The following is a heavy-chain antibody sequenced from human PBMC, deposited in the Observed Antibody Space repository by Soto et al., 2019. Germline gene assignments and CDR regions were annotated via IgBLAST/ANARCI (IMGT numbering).Heavy chain of an antibody. V-gene: IGHV3-64D*06. J-gene: IGHJ3*02. D-gene: IGHD3-10*01. CDR2: ISSNGGST. CDR3: VKGVSGFRDDAFNI. CDR1: GFTFNNYA. Sequence: GGSLRLSCSASGFTFNNYAMHWVRQAPGKGLEYVSAISSNGGSTYYADSVKDRFTISRDNSKNTLYLQMSSLRAEDTAVYYCVKGVSGFRDDAFNIWGQGTMVTVSS.